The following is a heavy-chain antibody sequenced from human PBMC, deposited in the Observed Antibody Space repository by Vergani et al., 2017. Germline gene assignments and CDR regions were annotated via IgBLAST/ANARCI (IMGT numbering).Heavy chain of an antibody. V-gene: IGHV3-15*01. D-gene: IGHD3-10*01. CDR3: TTRITMVRGGDWFDP. CDR2: IKSKTDGETT. CDR1: GFSFSNAW. Sequence: EVQLVESGGGLVKPGGSLRLSCEASGFSFSNAWMRWVRQAPGKGLEWVGRIKSKTDGETTDYAAPVKGRFTISRDDSKNTLYLQMNSLKTEDTAVYYCTTRITMVRGGDWFDPWGQGTLVTVSS. J-gene: IGHJ5*02.